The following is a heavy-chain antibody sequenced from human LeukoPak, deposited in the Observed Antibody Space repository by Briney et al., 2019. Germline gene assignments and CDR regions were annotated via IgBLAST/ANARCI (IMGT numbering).Heavy chain of an antibody. D-gene: IGHD2-21*02. CDR3: TSWGDTTAEYFQR. Sequence: GGSLRLSCAASGFTFSSYWMSWVRQAPGKGLEWVAHINPDGRDTYYVDSVKGRFTTSRDNAQNSMYLQMNSLRVEDTAVYYCTSWGDTTAEYFQRWGQGTLVTVSS. CDR1: GFTFSSYW. V-gene: IGHV3-7*01. CDR2: INPDGRDT. J-gene: IGHJ1*01.